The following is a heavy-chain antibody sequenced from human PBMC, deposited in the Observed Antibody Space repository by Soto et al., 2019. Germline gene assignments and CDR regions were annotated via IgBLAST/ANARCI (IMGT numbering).Heavy chain of an antibody. V-gene: IGHV1-18*04. CDR3: ARGHSSEVECNWFDP. CDR2: TSAHNGNT. CDR1: GYIFNIYG. J-gene: IGHJ5*02. D-gene: IGHD6-19*01. Sequence: ASVKVSCKATGYIFNIYGITWVRQAPGQGLEWMGWTSAHNGNTNYAQKVQGRLTITTDTSTSTAYMELRSLRADDTAVYYCARGHSSEVECNWFDPWGQGTLVTVSS.